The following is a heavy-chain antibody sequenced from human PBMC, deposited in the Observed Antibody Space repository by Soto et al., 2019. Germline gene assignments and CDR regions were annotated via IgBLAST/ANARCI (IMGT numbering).Heavy chain of an antibody. CDR3: ARHGGSIAAAGSNWFDP. D-gene: IGHD6-13*01. CDR1: GGSSSSYDYY. J-gene: IGHJ5*02. Sequence: PSETLSLTCTVSGGSSSSYDYYWSWIRQPPGKGLEWIGYIYYSGSTNYNPSLKSRVTISVDTSKNQFSLKLSSVTAADTAVYYCARHGGSIAAAGSNWFDPWGQGTLVTVSS. V-gene: IGHV4-30-4*01. CDR2: IYYSGST.